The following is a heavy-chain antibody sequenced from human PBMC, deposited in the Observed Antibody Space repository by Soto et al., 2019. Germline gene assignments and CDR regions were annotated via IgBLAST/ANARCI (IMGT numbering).Heavy chain of an antibody. Sequence: QVQLQESGPGLVKPSETLSLTCTVSGASISSYHWSWIRQTPGKGLAWIGYIYYSGSANSNPSLKSRVTFSVDTSKDQVSLKLSSVTAADTGVYYCAAAVPAEYVFPYYYMDVWGKGTTVTVSS. CDR2: IYYSGSA. V-gene: IGHV4-59*01. CDR1: GASISSYH. J-gene: IGHJ6*03. CDR3: AAAVPAEYVFPYYYMDV. D-gene: IGHD3-16*01.